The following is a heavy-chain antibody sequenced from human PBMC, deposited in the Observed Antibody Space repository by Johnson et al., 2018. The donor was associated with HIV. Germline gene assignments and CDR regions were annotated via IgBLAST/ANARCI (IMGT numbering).Heavy chain of an antibody. D-gene: IGHD4-17*01. V-gene: IGHV3-66*02. CDR1: GFTFSSYA. CDR2: IYSGGST. CDR3: ARGGLGDYVVAFDI. Sequence: VQLVESGGGLVQPGGSLRLSCAASGFTFSSYAMSWVPQAPGKGLEWVSFIYSGGSTYYADSVKGRFTISRDNAKNSLYLQMNSLRAEDTAVYYCARGGLGDYVVAFDIWGQGTMVTVSS. J-gene: IGHJ3*02.